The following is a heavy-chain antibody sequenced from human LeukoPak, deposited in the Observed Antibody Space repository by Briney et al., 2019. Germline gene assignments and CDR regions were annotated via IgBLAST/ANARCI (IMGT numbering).Heavy chain of an antibody. Sequence: SETLSLTCAVYGGSFSGYYWSWIRQPPGKGLEWIGEINHSGSTNYNPSLKSRVTISVDTSKNQFSLKLSSVTAADTAVYYCARVRGTHTTDAFDIWGQGTMVTVSS. V-gene: IGHV4-34*01. CDR3: ARVRGTHTTDAFDI. D-gene: IGHD3-16*01. J-gene: IGHJ3*02. CDR1: GGSFSGYY. CDR2: INHSGST.